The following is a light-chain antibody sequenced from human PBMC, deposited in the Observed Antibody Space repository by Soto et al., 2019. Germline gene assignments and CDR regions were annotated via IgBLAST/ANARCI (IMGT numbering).Light chain of an antibody. J-gene: IGLJ1*01. Sequence: QSVLTQPASVSGSPGQSITIPCTGTSSDVGGYNYVSWFQQHPGKAPKLMIYDVSNPPSGVSNRFSGSKSGNTASLTISGLQAEDEADYYCSSYTSSSTFYVFGTGTKLTVL. CDR1: SSDVGGYNY. CDR3: SSYTSSSTFYV. V-gene: IGLV2-14*01. CDR2: DVS.